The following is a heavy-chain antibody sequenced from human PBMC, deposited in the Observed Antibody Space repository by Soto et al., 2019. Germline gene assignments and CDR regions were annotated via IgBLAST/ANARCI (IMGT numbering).Heavy chain of an antibody. CDR3: ARGLGYSSSWYSGRDNWFDP. CDR1: GYSFTSYW. J-gene: IGHJ5*02. CDR2: IYPGDSDT. Sequence: GESLKISCKGSGYSFTSYWIDWVRQMPGKGLEWMGIIYPGDSDTRYSPSFQGQVTISADKSISTAYLQMNSLRAEDTAVYYCARGLGYSSSWYSGRDNWFDPWGQGTLVTVSS. D-gene: IGHD6-13*01. V-gene: IGHV5-51*01.